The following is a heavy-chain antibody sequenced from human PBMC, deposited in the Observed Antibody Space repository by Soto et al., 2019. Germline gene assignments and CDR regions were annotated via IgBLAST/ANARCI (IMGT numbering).Heavy chain of an antibody. CDR3: ARRYDGMDV. CDR2: ISYDGSNK. D-gene: IGHD1-20*01. J-gene: IGHJ6*02. CDR1: GFTFSSYA. V-gene: IGHV3-30-3*01. Sequence: GGSLRLSCAASGFTFSSYAMHWVRQAPGKGLEWVAVISYDGSNKYYADSVKGRFTISRDNSKNTLYLQMNSLRAEDTAVYYCARRYDGMDVWGQGTTVTVSS.